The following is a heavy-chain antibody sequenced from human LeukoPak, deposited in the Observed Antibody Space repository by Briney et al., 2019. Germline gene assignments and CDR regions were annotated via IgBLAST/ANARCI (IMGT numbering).Heavy chain of an antibody. V-gene: IGHV5-51*01. CDR1: GYSFTSYW. D-gene: IGHD3-10*01. Sequence: GESLKISCKGSGYSFTSYWIGWVRQMPGKGLEWMGIIYPGDSDTRYSPSFQGQVTISADKSISTAYLQWSSLKASDTAMYYCARLFHYYGSGSALVPNENWFDPWGQGTLVTVSS. CDR3: ARLFHYYGSGSALVPNENWFDP. CDR2: IYPGDSDT. J-gene: IGHJ5*02.